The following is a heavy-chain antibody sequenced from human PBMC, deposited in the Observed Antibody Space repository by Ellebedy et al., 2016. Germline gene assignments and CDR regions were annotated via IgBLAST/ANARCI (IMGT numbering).Heavy chain of an antibody. CDR1: GGSISSYY. CDR2: IYYSGNT. Sequence: SETLSLTCTVSGGSISSYYWSWIRQPPGKGLEWIGYIYYSGNTNYNPSLNSRVTISVDKSKNQFSLSLRSVTAADTAVYYCARSEGYLSGRYNWFDPWGQGTLVTVSS. CDR3: ARSEGYLSGRYNWFDP. J-gene: IGHJ5*02. V-gene: IGHV4-59*01. D-gene: IGHD3-10*01.